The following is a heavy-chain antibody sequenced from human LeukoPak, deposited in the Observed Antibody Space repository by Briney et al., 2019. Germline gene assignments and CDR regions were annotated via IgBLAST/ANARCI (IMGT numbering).Heavy chain of an antibody. CDR1: GYTFTGYY. CDR2: INPNSGGT. J-gene: IGHJ4*02. V-gene: IGHV1-2*02. Sequence: GASVKVSCKASGYTFTGYYMHWVRQAPGQGLEWMGWINPNSGGTNYAQKFQGRVTMTRDTSISTAYMELSRLRSDDTAVYYCAKDSEFSPEEGYFDYWGQGTLVTVSS. D-gene: IGHD3-10*01. CDR3: AKDSEFSPEEGYFDY.